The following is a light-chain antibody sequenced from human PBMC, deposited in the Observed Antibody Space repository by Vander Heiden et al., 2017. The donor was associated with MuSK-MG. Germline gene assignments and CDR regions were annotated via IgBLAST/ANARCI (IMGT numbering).Light chain of an antibody. V-gene: IGKV1-39*01. CDR1: QSISSY. J-gene: IGKJ4*01. CDR2: AAS. Sequence: DIQMTQSPSSLSASVGDRVTITCRASQSISSYLNWYQQKPGKAPKLLICAASSLQSGVPSRFSGSGSGTDFTLTISRLQPEDFATYYCQQSDSTPITFGRGTKVEIK. CDR3: QQSDSTPIT.